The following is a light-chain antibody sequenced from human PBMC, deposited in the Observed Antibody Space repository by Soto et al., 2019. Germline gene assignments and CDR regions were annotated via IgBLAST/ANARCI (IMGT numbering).Light chain of an antibody. CDR2: DAS. CDR1: QSVGSN. Sequence: EIVMTQSPATLSVSPGDRATLSCRASQSVGSNLAWYQQKPGQAPRLLISDASTRATGIPARFSGSGSGTEFTLTISSLQSEDFALYYCHQYNSWPPGTFGQGTKVDIK. CDR3: HQYNSWPPGT. V-gene: IGKV3-15*01. J-gene: IGKJ2*01.